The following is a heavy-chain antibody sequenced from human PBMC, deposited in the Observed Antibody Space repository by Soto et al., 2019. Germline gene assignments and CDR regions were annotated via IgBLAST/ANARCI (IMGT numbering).Heavy chain of an antibody. J-gene: IGHJ4*02. D-gene: IGHD3-22*01. CDR3: ARYYYESSGSRGFDY. V-gene: IGHV4-34*01. Sequence: QVQLQQWSAGLLKPSETLSLTCAVYGGSFSGYYWSWIRQPPGKGLEWSGEIKHSGSTNYNPSLKSRVTISGDTSTNQFSLKLSSVTAADTAVYYCARYYYESSGSRGFDYWGQGTLVTVSS. CDR2: IKHSGST. CDR1: GGSFSGYY.